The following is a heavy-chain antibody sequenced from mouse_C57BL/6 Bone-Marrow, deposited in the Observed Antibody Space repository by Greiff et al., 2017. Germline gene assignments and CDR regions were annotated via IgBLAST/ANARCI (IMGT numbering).Heavy chain of an antibody. D-gene: IGHD1-1*01. V-gene: IGHV1-15*01. CDR1: GYTFTDYE. Sequence: VQLQQSGAELVRPGASVTLSCKASGYTFTDYEMHWVKQTPVHGLEWIGAIDPETGGTAYNQKFKGKAILTADKSSSTAYMELLSLTSEDSPVYYCTRSGAYEGYYWGQGTTLTVSS. CDR2: IDPETGGT. CDR3: TRSGAYEGYY. J-gene: IGHJ2*01.